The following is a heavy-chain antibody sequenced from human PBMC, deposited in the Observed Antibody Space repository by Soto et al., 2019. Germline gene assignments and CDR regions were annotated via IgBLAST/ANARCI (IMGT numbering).Heavy chain of an antibody. CDR2: IWYDGSNK. J-gene: IGHJ4*02. D-gene: IGHD6-6*01. CDR1: GFTVSSYG. Sequence: RLSCAASGFTVSSYGMHWVRQAPGKGLGWVAVIWYDGSNKYYADSVKGRFTISRDNSKNTLYLQMNSLRAEETAVYYCARGEYSSSSDYWGQGNLVTV. V-gene: IGHV3-33*01. CDR3: ARGEYSSSSDY.